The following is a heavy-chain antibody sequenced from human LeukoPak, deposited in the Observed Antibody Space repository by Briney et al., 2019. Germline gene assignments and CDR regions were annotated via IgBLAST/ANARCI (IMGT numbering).Heavy chain of an antibody. J-gene: IGHJ4*02. Sequence: SETLSLTCTVSGGSISSYYWSWIRQPPGKGLEWIGYIYYSGSTNYNPSLKSRVTISVDTSKNQFSLKLSSVTAEDTAVYYCAADDFWSGYSNGPFDYWGQGTLVTVSS. CDR3: AADDFWSGYSNGPFDY. CDR2: IYYSGST. V-gene: IGHV4-59*01. D-gene: IGHD3-3*01. CDR1: GGSISSYY.